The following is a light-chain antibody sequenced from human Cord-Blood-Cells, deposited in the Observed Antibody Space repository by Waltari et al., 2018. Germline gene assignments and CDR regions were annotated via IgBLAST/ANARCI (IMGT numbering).Light chain of an antibody. CDR2: EVS. CDR1: SSNVGGYNY. Sequence: QSALTQPPSASGSPGQSVTISRTGTSSNVGGYNYVPWYQQHPGKAPKLMIYEVSKRPSGVPDRFSGSKSGNTASLTVSGLQAEDEADYYCSSYAGSNYVVFGGGTKLTVL. V-gene: IGLV2-8*01. J-gene: IGLJ2*01. CDR3: SSYAGSNYVV.